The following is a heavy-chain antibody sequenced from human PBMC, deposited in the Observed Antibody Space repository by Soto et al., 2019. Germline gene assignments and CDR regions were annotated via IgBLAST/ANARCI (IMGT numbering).Heavy chain of an antibody. CDR3: AKLQGSGSYYDDDY. CDR2: IVPVFGTA. V-gene: IGHV1-69*01. D-gene: IGHD3-10*01. Sequence: QVPLIQSGAEVKTSGSSVKVSCKALGGPSNNYGDSWVRQAPGQGLEWMGGIVPVFGTANYAPKFHGRLRITADDSTRTVNLGLRSLSSEDTAVYYCAKLQGSGSYYDDDYWGQGTLVTGSS. J-gene: IGHJ4*02. CDR1: GGPSNNYG.